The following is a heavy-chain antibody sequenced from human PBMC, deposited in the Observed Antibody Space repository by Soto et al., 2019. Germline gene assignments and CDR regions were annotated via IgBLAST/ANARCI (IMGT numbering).Heavy chain of an antibody. CDR1: GFTFSDHY. D-gene: IGHD3-10*01. V-gene: IGHV3-72*01. Sequence: PGGSLRLSCAASGFTFSDHYMDWVRQAPGKGLEWVGRTRNKANSYSTEYAASVRGRFTISRDESKNSLYLQMNSLKTEDTAVYYCVRPSDYGSGSWTVDCGGQGTLGTVSS. J-gene: IGHJ4*02. CDR3: VRPSDYGSGSWTVDC. CDR2: TRNKANSYST.